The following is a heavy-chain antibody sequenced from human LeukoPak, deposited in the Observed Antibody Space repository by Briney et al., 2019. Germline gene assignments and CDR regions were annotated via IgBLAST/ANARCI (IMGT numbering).Heavy chain of an antibody. D-gene: IGHD6-19*01. V-gene: IGHV3-48*03. CDR2: ISASGTTI. Sequence: PGGSLRLSCAASGFNFSSYEMNWVRQAPGKGLEWVSYISASGTTIYYADSVKGRFTISRDNAEKSLYLQMNSLRGQDKTVYYCTGDATTFTIGWYDDAFDIWGHGTMVTVSS. CDR3: TGDATTFTIGWYDDAFDI. CDR1: GFNFSSYE. J-gene: IGHJ3*02.